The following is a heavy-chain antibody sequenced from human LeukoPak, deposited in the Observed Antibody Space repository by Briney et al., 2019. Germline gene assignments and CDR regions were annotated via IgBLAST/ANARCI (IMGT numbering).Heavy chain of an antibody. V-gene: IGHV3-30*04. J-gene: IGHJ4*02. CDR2: VAHDEKTI. CDR3: AREKQSGGTPFDY. Sequence: GGSLRLSCVASGFTFSGSAMHWVRQAPGQGLEWVAVVAHDEKTIFYADSLKGRFTVSRDNSKNTVYLQMNSLRDEDTAVYYCAREKQSGGTPFDYWGQGSLVTVSS. CDR1: GFTFSGSA. D-gene: IGHD1-26*01.